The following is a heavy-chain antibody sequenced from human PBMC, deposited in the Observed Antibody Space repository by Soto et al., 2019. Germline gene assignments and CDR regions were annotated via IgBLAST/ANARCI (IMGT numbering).Heavy chain of an antibody. J-gene: IGHJ6*02. CDR1: GYTFTSYV. D-gene: IGHD6-19*01. V-gene: IGHV1-8*01. CDR3: ARVPGTSSGWYGGYYYYGMDV. Sequence: ASVKVSCKASGYTFTSYVINWVRQATGQGLEWMGWMNPNSGNTGYAQKFQGRVTMTRNTSISTAYMELSSLRSEDTAVYCCARVPGTSSGWYGGYYYYGMDVWGQGTTVTVSS. CDR2: MNPNSGNT.